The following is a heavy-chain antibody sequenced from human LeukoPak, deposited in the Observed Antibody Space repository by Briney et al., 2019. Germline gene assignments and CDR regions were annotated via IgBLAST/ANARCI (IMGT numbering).Heavy chain of an antibody. CDR3: AVGRWFDP. CDR2: IYYSGST. Sequence: SETLSLTCTVSGGSISSSSYYWGWIRQPPGKGLEWIGSIYYSGSTYYNPSLKSRVTISVDTSKNQFSLKLSSVTTADTAVYYCAVGRWFDPWGQGTLVTVSS. V-gene: IGHV4-39*07. J-gene: IGHJ5*02. D-gene: IGHD1-26*01. CDR1: GGSISSSSYY.